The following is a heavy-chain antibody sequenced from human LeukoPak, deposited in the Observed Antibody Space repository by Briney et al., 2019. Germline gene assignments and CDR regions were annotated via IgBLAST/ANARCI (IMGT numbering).Heavy chain of an antibody. V-gene: IGHV3-11*06. J-gene: IGHJ6*02. CDR3: ARVQGLGGSSSSYYYYGMTS. Sequence: GGSLRLSCAASGFTFSDYYMSWIRQAPGKGLEWVSYISSSSSYTNYADSVKGRFTISRDNAKNSLYLQMNSLRAEDTAVYYCARVQGLGGSSSSYYYYGMTSGAKGPRSPSP. CDR2: ISSSSSYT. CDR1: GFTFSDYY. D-gene: IGHD6-6*01.